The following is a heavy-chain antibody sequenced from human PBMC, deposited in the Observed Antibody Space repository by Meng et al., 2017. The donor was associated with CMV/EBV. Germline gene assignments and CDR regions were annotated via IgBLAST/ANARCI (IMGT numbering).Heavy chain of an antibody. V-gene: IGHV6-1*01. J-gene: IGHJ6*02. CDR2: TYYRSKWYN. Sequence: SQTPSLTCAISGDSVSSNSAAWNWIRQSPSRGLEWLGRTYYRSKWYNDYAVSVKSRITINPGTSKNQFSLQLNSVTPEDTAVYYCARDHGVGATYYYYYGMDVWGQGTTVTVSS. D-gene: IGHD1-26*01. CDR3: ARDHGVGATYYYYYGMDV. CDR1: GDSVSSNSAA.